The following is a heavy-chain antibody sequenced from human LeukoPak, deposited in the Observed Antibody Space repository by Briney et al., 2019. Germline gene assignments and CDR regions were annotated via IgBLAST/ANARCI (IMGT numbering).Heavy chain of an antibody. CDR1: GFTFSTYW. CDR3: AKVLGPYSSRTYFDY. CDR2: IKQDGSEK. Sequence: GGSLRLSCAASGFTFSTYWMSWVRQAPGKGLEWVANIKQDGSEKNYVDSVKGRFTISRDNSKNTLYLQMNSLRAEDTAVYYCAKVLGPYSSRTYFDYWGQGTLVTVSS. J-gene: IGHJ4*02. V-gene: IGHV3-7*01. D-gene: IGHD6-19*01.